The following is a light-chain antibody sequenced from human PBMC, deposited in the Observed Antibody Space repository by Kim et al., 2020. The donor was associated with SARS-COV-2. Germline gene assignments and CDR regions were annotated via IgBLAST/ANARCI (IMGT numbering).Light chain of an antibody. CDR1: KLGDKY. V-gene: IGLV3-1*01. Sequence: SYELTQPPSVSVSPGLTASITCSGDKLGDKYACWYQQKPGQSPVLVIYQDSKRPSGIPERFSGSNSGNTATLTISGTQAMDEADYYCQAWDSSTAWVFGG. CDR3: QAWDSSTAWV. CDR2: QDS. J-gene: IGLJ3*02.